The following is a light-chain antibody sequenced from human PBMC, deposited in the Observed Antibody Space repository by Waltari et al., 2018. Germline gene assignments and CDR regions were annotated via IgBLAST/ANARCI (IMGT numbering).Light chain of an antibody. CDR1: QSISSY. V-gene: IGKV1-39*01. CDR3: QQSYTALGT. J-gene: IGKJ1*01. CDR2: AAS. Sequence: DIQMTQSPSSLSASVGDRVTITCRASQSISSYLNWFQQRPGKAPKLLIYAASRLQSGVPSRFSGSGSGADFTLSISSLQPEDFATYYCQQSYTALGTFGQGTKVEIK.